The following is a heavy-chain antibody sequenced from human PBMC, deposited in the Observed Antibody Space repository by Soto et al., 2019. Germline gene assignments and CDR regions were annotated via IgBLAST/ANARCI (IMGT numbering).Heavy chain of an antibody. CDR2: IYYSGST. CDR1: CGSISSYY. J-gene: IGHJ4*02. D-gene: IGHD2-15*01. CDR3: ARATLGYCSGGRCYLSVVYFDY. Sequence: SETLSLTCTVSCGSISSYYWSWIRQPPGKGLEWIGYIYYSGSTNYNPSLKSRVTISVDTSKNQFSLKLSSVTAADTAVYYCARATLGYCSGGRCYLSVVYFDYWGQGPLVTF. V-gene: IGHV4-59*01.